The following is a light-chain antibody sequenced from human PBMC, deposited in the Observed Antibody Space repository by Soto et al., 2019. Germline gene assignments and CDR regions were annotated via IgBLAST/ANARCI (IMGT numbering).Light chain of an antibody. Sequence: QSALTQPRSVSGSPGQSVTISCTGTSSDVGVYNYVSWYQQHPGKAPKLLIYAVNMRPSGVPDRFSGSKSGNTASLTISGLQAEDEADYSCCSYAGSYTWVFGGGTQLTVL. J-gene: IGLJ3*02. CDR2: AVN. CDR3: CSYAGSYTWV. CDR1: SSDVGVYNY. V-gene: IGLV2-11*01.